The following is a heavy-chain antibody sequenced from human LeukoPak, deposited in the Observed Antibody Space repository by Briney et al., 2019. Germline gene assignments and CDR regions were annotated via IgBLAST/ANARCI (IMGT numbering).Heavy chain of an antibody. D-gene: IGHD2-21*02. J-gene: IGHJ4*02. CDR1: GGTFISYA. V-gene: IGHV1-69*10. CDR2: ILPILGIA. CDR3: ARDPAYCGGDCYFDY. Sequence: SVKVSCKASGGTFISYAISWVRQAPGQGREWMGVILPILGIANYPQTFHARLTITADNSTSTAYMELSSLRSEDTAVYYCARDPAYCGGDCYFDYWGQGTLVTVSS.